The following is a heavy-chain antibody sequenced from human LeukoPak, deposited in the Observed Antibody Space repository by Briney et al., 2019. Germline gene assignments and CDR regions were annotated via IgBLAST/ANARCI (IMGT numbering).Heavy chain of an antibody. V-gene: IGHV3-23*01. CDR3: APRLQDSTRAFDI. CDR1: GFTFSSYA. D-gene: IGHD5-24*01. Sequence: GGSLRLSCAASGFTFSSYAMSWVRQAPGKGLEWVSAISGSGGSTYYADSVKGRFTISRDNSKNTLYLQMNSLRAEDTAVYYCAPRLQDSTRAFDICGQGTVVTVSS. CDR2: ISGSGGST. J-gene: IGHJ3*02.